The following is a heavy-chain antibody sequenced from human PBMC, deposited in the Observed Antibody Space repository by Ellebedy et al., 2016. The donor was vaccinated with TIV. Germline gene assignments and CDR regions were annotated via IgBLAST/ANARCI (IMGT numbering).Heavy chain of an antibody. CDR2: IYYSGST. D-gene: IGHD3-9*01. Sequence: MPSETLSLTCTVSGGSISSYYWSWIRQPPGKGLEWIGYIYYSGSTNYNPSLKSRVTISVDTSKNQFSLKLSSVTAADTAVYYCARGGYDILTGLNWFDPWGQGTLVTVSS. J-gene: IGHJ5*02. CDR3: ARGGYDILTGLNWFDP. V-gene: IGHV4-59*12. CDR1: GGSISSYY.